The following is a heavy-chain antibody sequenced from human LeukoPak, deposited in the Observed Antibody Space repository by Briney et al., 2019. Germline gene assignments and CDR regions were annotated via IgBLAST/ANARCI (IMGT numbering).Heavy chain of an antibody. D-gene: IGHD1-7*01. V-gene: IGHV3-48*01. CDR2: ISSSSSTI. CDR3: ARGADGYNWNFYYFDY. J-gene: IGHJ4*02. Sequence: AGGSLRLSCAASGFTFDDYGMHWVRQAPGKGLGWVSYISSSSSTIYYADSVKGRFTISRDNAKNSLYLQMNSLRAEDTAVYYCARGADGYNWNFYYFDYWGQGTLVTVSS. CDR1: GFTFDDYG.